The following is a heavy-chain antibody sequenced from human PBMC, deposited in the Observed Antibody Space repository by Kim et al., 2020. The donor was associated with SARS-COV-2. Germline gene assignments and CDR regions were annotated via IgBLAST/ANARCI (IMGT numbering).Heavy chain of an antibody. J-gene: IGHJ4*02. D-gene: IGHD6-25*01. Sequence: TPSLTSRFTISVDMSKNQFSLKLSSVTAADTAVYYCARATDSSSGIYFDYWGQGTLVTVSS. V-gene: IGHV4-59*01. CDR3: ARATDSSSGIYFDY.